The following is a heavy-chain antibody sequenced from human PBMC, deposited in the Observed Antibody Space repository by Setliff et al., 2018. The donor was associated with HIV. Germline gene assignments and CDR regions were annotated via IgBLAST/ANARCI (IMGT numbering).Heavy chain of an antibody. CDR3: VRVSCSSWYSIPRNYYYSMDV. J-gene: IGHJ6*03. V-gene: IGHV4-39*07. Sequence: SETLSLTCTVSGGSINSTSYYWGWIRQPPGNGLEWIGSIYHTGSTYYKPSLKSRVTTSVDTSKNQFSLRLSSVTAADTAVYYCVRVSCSSWYSIPRNYYYSMDVWGEGTTVTVSS. D-gene: IGHD6-13*01. CDR2: IYHTGST. CDR1: GGSINSTSYY.